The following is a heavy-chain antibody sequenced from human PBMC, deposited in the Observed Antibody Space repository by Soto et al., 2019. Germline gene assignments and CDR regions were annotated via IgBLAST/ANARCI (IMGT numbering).Heavy chain of an antibody. J-gene: IGHJ4*03. D-gene: IGHD3-10*01. CDR3: ASSRSSGASAS. CDR2: IYHSGIT. V-gene: IGHV4-38-2*01. CDR1: GYSISRGYY. Sequence: WKTLSVTCSVSGYSISRGYYLGWIRQPPGKGLEWIANIYHSGITYYNPSLKSRVTISVDTSKNQFSLKLSSVTAADTSVYYCASSRSSGASASWGHRILGT.